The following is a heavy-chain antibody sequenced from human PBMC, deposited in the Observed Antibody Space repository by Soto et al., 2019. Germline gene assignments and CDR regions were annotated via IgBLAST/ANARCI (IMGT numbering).Heavy chain of an antibody. CDR3: ARDGNYDSSGYKGGLHYYYYGMDV. CDR2: IYYSGST. J-gene: IGHJ6*02. V-gene: IGHV4-59*01. D-gene: IGHD3-22*01. Sequence: KPSETLSLTCTASSCSISSYYWRWIRQPPGKGLEWIGYIYYSGSTNYNPSLKSRVTIKVDTSKNQFSLKLSSVTAADTAVYYCARDGNYDSSGYKGGLHYYYYGMDVWGQGTTVTVSS. CDR1: SCSISSYY.